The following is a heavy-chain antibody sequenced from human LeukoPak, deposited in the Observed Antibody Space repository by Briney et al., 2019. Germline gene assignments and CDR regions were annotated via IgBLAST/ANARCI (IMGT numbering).Heavy chain of an antibody. V-gene: IGHV3-23*01. CDR1: GFTFSSYA. CDR3: AKNPSYSGSYYFDY. D-gene: IGHD1-26*01. Sequence: PGGSLRLSCSASGFTFSSYAMSWVRQAPGKGLEWVSAISGSGGSTYYADSVKGRFTISRDNSKNTLYLQMNSLRAEDTAVYYCAKNPSYSGSYYFDYWGQGTLVTVSS. CDR2: ISGSGGST. J-gene: IGHJ4*02.